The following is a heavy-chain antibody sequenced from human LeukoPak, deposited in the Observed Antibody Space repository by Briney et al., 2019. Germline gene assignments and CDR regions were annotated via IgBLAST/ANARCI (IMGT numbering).Heavy chain of an antibody. D-gene: IGHD6-13*01. Sequence: ASVKVSCKASGYTFTGYYMHWVRQAPGQGLEWMGWINPDSGGTNYAQKFQGRVTMTRDTSISTAYMELNRLRSDDTAVYYCARGLAAAGRFSYWGQGTLVTVSS. V-gene: IGHV1-2*02. J-gene: IGHJ4*02. CDR3: ARGLAAAGRFSY. CDR2: INPDSGGT. CDR1: GYTFTGYY.